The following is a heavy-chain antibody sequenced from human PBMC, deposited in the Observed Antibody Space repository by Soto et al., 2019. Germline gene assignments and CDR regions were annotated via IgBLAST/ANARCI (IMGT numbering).Heavy chain of an antibody. CDR3: AHRKELGIVPDYFDY. CDR2: IYWDDDK. Sequence: SGPTLVNPTQTLTLTCTFSGFSLSTTGVGVGWIRQPPRKAMEWLALIYWDDDKRYSPSLKSRLTITKDTSKNQVVLTMTNMDPVDTATYYCAHRKELGIVPDYFDYWGQGTLVTVSS. J-gene: IGHJ4*02. D-gene: IGHD7-27*01. V-gene: IGHV2-5*02. CDR1: GFSLSTTGVG.